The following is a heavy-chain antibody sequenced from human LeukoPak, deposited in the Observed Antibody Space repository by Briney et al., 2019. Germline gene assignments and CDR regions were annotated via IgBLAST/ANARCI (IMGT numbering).Heavy chain of an antibody. CDR3: ARALWIAAYFDI. D-gene: IGHD2-15*01. CDR1: GFTFSDYY. J-gene: IGHJ3*02. CDR2: ISSSGSTI. Sequence: GGSLRLSCAASGFTFSDYYVSWIRQAPGKGLEWVSYISSSGSTIYYADSVKGRFTISRDNAKNSLYLQMNSLRAEDTAVYYCARALWIAAYFDIWGQGTMVAVSS. V-gene: IGHV3-11*01.